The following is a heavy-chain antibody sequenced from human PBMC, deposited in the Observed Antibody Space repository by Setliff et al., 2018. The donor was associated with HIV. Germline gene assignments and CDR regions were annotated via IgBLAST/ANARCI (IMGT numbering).Heavy chain of an antibody. V-gene: IGHV4-34*01. CDR1: GGSFSGYY. Sequence: SETLSLTCAVYGGSFSGYYWSWIRQPPGKGLEWIGEINHSGSTNYNPSLKSRVTISVDTSKNQFSLKLTSVTAADTAVYYCARLRVVTIFGVAHQAPGYMDVWGKGTKVTVSS. CDR3: ARLRVVTIFGVAHQAPGYMDV. J-gene: IGHJ6*03. D-gene: IGHD3-3*01. CDR2: INHSGST.